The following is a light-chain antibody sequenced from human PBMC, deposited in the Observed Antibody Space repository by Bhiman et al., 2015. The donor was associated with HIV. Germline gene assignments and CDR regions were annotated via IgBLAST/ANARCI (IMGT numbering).Light chain of an antibody. CDR2: QDN. CDR1: KLGDKY. V-gene: IGLV3-1*01. CDR3: QAWDSSTGV. Sequence: SYELTQTPSVSVSPGQTATITCSGDKLGDKYACWYQQKPGQSPVLVIYQDNKRPSGIPERFSGSNSGNTATLTISGTQAMDEADYYCQAWDSSTGVFGPGTRVTVL. J-gene: IGLJ1*01.